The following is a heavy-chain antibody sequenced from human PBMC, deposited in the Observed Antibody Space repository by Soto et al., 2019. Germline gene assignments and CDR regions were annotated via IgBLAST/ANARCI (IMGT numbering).Heavy chain of an antibody. CDR2: IHYSGNT. V-gene: IGHV4-59*08. CDR3: ARQLGFCSSISCYAYFAP. CDR1: GASISSYY. J-gene: IGHJ5*02. Sequence: QVQLQESGPGLVAPSETLSLTCTVSGASISSYYWNWIRQPPGKGLEWIGYIHYSGNTKYNPSLKSRVTISVDTSKNQFSLKLSSVTAADTAVYYCARQLGFCSSISCYAYFAPWGQGTLVTVSS. D-gene: IGHD2-2*01.